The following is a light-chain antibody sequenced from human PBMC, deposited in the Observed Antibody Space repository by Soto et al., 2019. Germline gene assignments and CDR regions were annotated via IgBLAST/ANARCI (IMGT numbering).Light chain of an antibody. Sequence: QSVLTQPPSASGSPGQSVTISCTGTSSDVGGYNYVSWYQQHPGKAPKLMIYEVSKRPSGVPDRFSGPKSGNTASLTVSGLQAEDEADYYGSSYAGSNIWVFGGGTKLTVL. CDR3: SSYAGSNIWV. V-gene: IGLV2-8*01. J-gene: IGLJ3*02. CDR1: SSDVGGYNY. CDR2: EVS.